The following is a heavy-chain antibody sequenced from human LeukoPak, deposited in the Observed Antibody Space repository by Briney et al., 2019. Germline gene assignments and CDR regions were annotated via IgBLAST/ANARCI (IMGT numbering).Heavy chain of an antibody. CDR3: ARSLGAAAAILDY. Sequence: ASVKVSCKASGYTFTGYYMHWVRQAPGQGLEWMGWINPNSGGTNYAQKFQGRVTMTRDTSISTAYMELSRLRSDDTAAYYCARSLGAAAAILDYWGQGTLVTVSS. D-gene: IGHD6-13*01. CDR1: GYTFTGYY. CDR2: INPNSGGT. J-gene: IGHJ4*02. V-gene: IGHV1-2*02.